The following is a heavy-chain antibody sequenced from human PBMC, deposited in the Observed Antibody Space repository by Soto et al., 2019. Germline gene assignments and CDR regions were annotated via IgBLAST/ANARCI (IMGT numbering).Heavy chain of an antibody. CDR1: GGSINSYW. CDR3: ARDIGSFAYGEGY. Sequence: PSETLSRTCSVSGGSINSYWWSWIRQPAGKGLEWIGRVYSSGTTDYNPSLNSRATMSVETSKNQFSLKLSSVTAADTAVYYCARDIGSFAYGEGYWGQGIQVT. V-gene: IGHV4-4*07. CDR2: VYSSGTT. J-gene: IGHJ4*02. D-gene: IGHD3-10*01.